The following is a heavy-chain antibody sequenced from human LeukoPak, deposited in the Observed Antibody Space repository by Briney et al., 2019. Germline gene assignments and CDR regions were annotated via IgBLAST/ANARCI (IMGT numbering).Heavy chain of an antibody. CDR2: ISSSSSYI. CDR1: GFTFSSYS. D-gene: IGHD2-15*01. Sequence: GGSLRLSCAASGFTFSSYSMNWVRQAPGKGLGWVSSISSSSSYIYYADSVKGRFTISRDNAQNSLYLQMNSLRAEDTAVYYCASKIGYCSGGSCEVYWGQGTLVTVSS. V-gene: IGHV3-21*01. CDR3: ASKIGYCSGGSCEVY. J-gene: IGHJ4*02.